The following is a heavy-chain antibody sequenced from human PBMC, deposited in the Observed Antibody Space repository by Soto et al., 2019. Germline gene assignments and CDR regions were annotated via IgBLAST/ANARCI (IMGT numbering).Heavy chain of an antibody. J-gene: IGHJ4*02. D-gene: IGHD1-26*01. V-gene: IGHV5-10-1*01. Sequence: GESLKISCKCSGYSFTSYWISWVPQMPGKGLEWMGRIDPSDSYTNYSPSFQGHVTISADKSISTAYLQWSSLKASDTAMYYCAFSRVAVRANHYWGQGTLVTVSS. CDR2: IDPSDSYT. CDR1: GYSFTSYW. CDR3: AFSRVAVRANHY.